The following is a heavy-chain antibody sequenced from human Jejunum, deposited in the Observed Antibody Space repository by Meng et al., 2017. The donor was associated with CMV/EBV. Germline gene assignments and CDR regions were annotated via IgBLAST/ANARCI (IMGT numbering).Heavy chain of an antibody. CDR2: IDGDGSYT. V-gene: IGHV3-74*01. CDR1: W. D-gene: IGHD2-15*01. CDR3: ARDAAYCDGGGCYSAYYFDY. J-gene: IGHJ4*02. Sequence: WMRWVRQAPGKGLVGVSRIDGDGSYTNYADSVKGRFTISRDNAKSTLFLEMNSLRVEDTAVYYCARDAAYCDGGGCYSAYYFDYWGQGALVTVSS.